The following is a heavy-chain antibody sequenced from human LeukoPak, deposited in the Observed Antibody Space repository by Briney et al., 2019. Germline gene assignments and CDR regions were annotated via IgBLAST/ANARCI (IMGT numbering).Heavy chain of an antibody. CDR1: GFTFSNYW. CDR2: IKQDGSEK. Sequence: PGGSLRLSCAASGFTFSNYWMSWVRQAPGKGLEWVAKIKQDGSEKYYVDSVKGRLTISRDNAKNSLYLQMNSLRAEDTAVYYCARGGYYDSSGRNFDYWGQGTLVTVSS. V-gene: IGHV3-7*05. J-gene: IGHJ4*02. CDR3: ARGGYYDSSGRNFDY. D-gene: IGHD3-22*01.